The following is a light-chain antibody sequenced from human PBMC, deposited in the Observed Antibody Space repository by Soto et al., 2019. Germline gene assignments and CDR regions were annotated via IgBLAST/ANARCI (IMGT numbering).Light chain of an antibody. Sequence: QSALTQPASVSGSPGQSITISCTGTSSDVGGYNYVSWYQQHPGIAPKLMIYEVSNRPSGVSNRFSGSKSGNTASLTISGLQAEDEADYYCSSYTSSSTLTVVFGGGTKLTVL. J-gene: IGLJ2*01. V-gene: IGLV2-14*01. CDR1: SSDVGGYNY. CDR3: SSYTSSSTLTVV. CDR2: EVS.